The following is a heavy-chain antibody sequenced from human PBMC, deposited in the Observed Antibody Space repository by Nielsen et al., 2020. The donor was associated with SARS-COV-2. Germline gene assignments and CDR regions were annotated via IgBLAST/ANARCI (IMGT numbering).Heavy chain of an antibody. Sequence: GESLKISCAASGFPFTSYTMAWVRQAPGKGLEWVSSVSIRSTYIYHADSVKGRFTVSRDNAGKSLYLQMNSLRAEDTAVYYCARDAAYSRFDYWGQGTLVTVSS. CDR2: VSIRSTYI. CDR1: GFPFTSYT. CDR3: ARDAAYSRFDY. V-gene: IGHV3-21*04. D-gene: IGHD4-11*01. J-gene: IGHJ4*02.